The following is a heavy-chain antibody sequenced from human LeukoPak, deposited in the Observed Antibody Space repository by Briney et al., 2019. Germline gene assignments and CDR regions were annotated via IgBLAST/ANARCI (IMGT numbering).Heavy chain of an antibody. J-gene: IGHJ4*02. Sequence: GGSLRLSCAASGFTFTNYNMNWVRQAPGKGLEWVSSISSSSTYIYYADSVKGRFTISRDNTMNSLYLQLNSLRIEDTAVYYCARDYEEVGFDYWGQGTLVTVSS. D-gene: IGHD3-16*01. V-gene: IGHV3-21*01. CDR2: ISSSSTYI. CDR1: GFTFTNYN. CDR3: ARDYEEVGFDY.